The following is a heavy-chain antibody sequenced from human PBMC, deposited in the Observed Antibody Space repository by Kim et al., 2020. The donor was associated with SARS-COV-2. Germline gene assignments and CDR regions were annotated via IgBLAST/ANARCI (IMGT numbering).Heavy chain of an antibody. D-gene: IGHD3-3*01. V-gene: IGHV5-51*01. J-gene: IGHJ6*03. CDR1: GYSFTSYW. CDR3: ARARPDYDFWSGYYKGEYYMDV. CDR2: IYPGDSDT. Sequence: GESLKISCKGSGYSFTSYWIGWVRQMPGKGLEWMGIIYPGDSDTRYSPSFQGQVTISADKSISTAYLQWSSLKASDTAMYYCARARPDYDFWSGYYKGEYYMDVWSKGTTVTVSS.